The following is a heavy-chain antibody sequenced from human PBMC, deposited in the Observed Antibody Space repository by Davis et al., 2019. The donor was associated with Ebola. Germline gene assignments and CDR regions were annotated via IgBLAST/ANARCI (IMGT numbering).Heavy chain of an antibody. CDR3: ARDLSYSYYYHYYGMDV. CDR1: GYTLTDYQ. Sequence: ASVKVSCKATGYTLTDYQMHWVRRAPGQGLEWMGGINPISGGTNYAEKFQGRVTMTRETSISTVYMELSRLRSDDTAVYFCARDLSYSYYYHYYGMDVWGQGTTVTVS. CDR2: INPISGGT. D-gene: IGHD3-10*01. V-gene: IGHV1-2*02. J-gene: IGHJ6*02.